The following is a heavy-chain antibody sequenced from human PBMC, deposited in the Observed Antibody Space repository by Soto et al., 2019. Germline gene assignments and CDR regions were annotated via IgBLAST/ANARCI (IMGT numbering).Heavy chain of an antibody. CDR2: INHSGST. CDR3: ARSLSVDTAMVYGY. Sequence: PSGTLSLTCAVYGGSFSGYYWNWIRQPPGKGLEWIGEINHSGSTNYNPSLKSRVTISVDTSKNQFSLKLGSVTAADTAVYYCARSLSVDTAMVYGYWGEGTLVTVSS. D-gene: IGHD5-18*01. J-gene: IGHJ4*02. CDR1: GGSFSGYY. V-gene: IGHV4-34*01.